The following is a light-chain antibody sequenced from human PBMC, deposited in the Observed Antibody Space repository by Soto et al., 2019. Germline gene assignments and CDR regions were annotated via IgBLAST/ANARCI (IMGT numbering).Light chain of an antibody. Sequence: QSVLTQPASVSGSPGQSITISCTGTSSDVGVYNYVSWYQQHPGKAPKLMIYEVTNRPSGASNRFSGSKSGNTASLTISGLQAEDGADYYCSSYTSSSTKVFGTGTKVTVL. CDR1: SSDVGVYNY. CDR2: EVT. CDR3: SSYTSSSTKV. J-gene: IGLJ1*01. V-gene: IGLV2-14*01.